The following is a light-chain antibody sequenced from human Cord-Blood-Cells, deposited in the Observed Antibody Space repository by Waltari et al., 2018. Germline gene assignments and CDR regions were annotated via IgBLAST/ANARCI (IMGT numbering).Light chain of an antibody. J-gene: IGLJ3*02. CDR2: EGS. V-gene: IGLV2-23*01. CDR1: SSDVGSYNL. CDR3: CSYAGSSTWV. Sequence: QPALTPPASVSGSPGQSITISCTGTSSDVGSYNLVPWYPHHPGNAPKLMIYEGSKRPSGVSNRFSGSKSGNTASLTISGLQAEDEADYYCCSYAGSSTWVFGGWTKLTVL.